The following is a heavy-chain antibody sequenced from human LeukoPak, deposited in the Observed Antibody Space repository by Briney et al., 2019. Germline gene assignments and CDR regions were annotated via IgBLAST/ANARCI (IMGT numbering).Heavy chain of an antibody. Sequence: PSETLSLTCAVYGGSFSGYYWSWIRQPPGKGLEWLGYIYYSGSTNYNPSLKSRVTISVDTSKNQFSLKLSSVTAADTAVYYCARFRAYDSSGYDYYYYYGMDVWGQGTTVTVSS. CDR2: IYYSGST. V-gene: IGHV4-59*01. CDR3: ARFRAYDSSGYDYYYYYGMDV. D-gene: IGHD3-22*01. CDR1: GGSFSGYY. J-gene: IGHJ6*02.